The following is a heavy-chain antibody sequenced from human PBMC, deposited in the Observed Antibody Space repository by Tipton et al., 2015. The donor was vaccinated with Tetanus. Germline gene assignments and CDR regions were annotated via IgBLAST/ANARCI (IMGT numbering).Heavy chain of an antibody. J-gene: IGHJ3*01. CDR2: IQNDGGET. Sequence: SLRLSCAASGSTFREYWMSWVRQAPGKGLEWVANIQNDGGETYHLESVRGRFTISRDNGKNSVYLQMNSLRPEDTAVYYCARLGRNSLGASDVWGQGTLVSVSS. D-gene: IGHD7-27*01. CDR3: ARLGRNSLGASDV. CDR1: GSTFREYW. V-gene: IGHV3-7*03.